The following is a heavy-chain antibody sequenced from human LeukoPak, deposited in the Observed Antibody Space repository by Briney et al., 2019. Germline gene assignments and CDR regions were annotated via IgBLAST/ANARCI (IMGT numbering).Heavy chain of an antibody. J-gene: IGHJ4*02. CDR3: ASGTPSWGFLIPWGY. CDR1: GYSISSGYY. V-gene: IGHV4-38-2*02. D-gene: IGHD3-16*01. CDR2: IYHSGST. Sequence: SETLSLTCTVSGYSISSGYYWGWIRRPPGKGLEWIGSIYHSGSTYYNPSLKSRVTISVDTSKNQFSLKLSSVTAADTAVYYCASGTPSWGFLIPWGYWGQGTLVTVSS.